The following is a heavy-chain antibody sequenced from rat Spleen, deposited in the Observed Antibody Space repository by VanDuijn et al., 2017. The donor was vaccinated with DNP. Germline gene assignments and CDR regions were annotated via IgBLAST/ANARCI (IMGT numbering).Heavy chain of an antibody. CDR3: ARLPGYYYAMDA. V-gene: IGHV3-1*01. J-gene: IGHJ4*01. Sequence: EVQLQESGPGLVKPSQSLSLTCSVTGYSITRNYWGWIRKFPGNKMEWMGYISYSGSTTYNPSLKSRISITRDTSKNQFFLQLNSVTTEDTATYYCARLPGYYYAMDAWGQGTSVTVSS. D-gene: IGHD1-4*01. CDR2: ISYSGST. CDR1: GYSITRNY.